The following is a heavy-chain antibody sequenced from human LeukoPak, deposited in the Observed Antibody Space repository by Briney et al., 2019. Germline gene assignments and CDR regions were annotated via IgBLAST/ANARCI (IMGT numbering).Heavy chain of an antibody. CDR3: ARVRSSWLVNFDC. Sequence: PGGSLRLSCAASGFTFSSYDLSWVRQAPGKGLEWVSDISSSSSTIYYADAVKGRFTISRDNAKNSLYLQMNSLRADDTATYYCARVRSSWLVNFDCWGQGTLVTVSS. CDR2: ISSSSSTI. D-gene: IGHD6-13*01. V-gene: IGHV3-48*01. J-gene: IGHJ4*02. CDR1: GFTFSSYD.